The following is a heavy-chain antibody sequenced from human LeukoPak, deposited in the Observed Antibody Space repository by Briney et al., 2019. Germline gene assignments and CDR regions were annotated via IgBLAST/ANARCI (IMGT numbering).Heavy chain of an antibody. CDR1: GYTFTSYG. D-gene: IGHD6-19*01. CDR3: ARDQWLGEPYYYYYGMDV. J-gene: IGHJ6*02. V-gene: IGHV1-18*01. Sequence: AASVKVSCKASGYTFTSYGISWVRQAPGQGPEWMGWISAYNGNTNYAQKLQGRVTMTTDTSTSTAYMELRSLRSDDTAVYYCARDQWLGEPYYYYYGMDVWGQGATVTVSS. CDR2: ISAYNGNT.